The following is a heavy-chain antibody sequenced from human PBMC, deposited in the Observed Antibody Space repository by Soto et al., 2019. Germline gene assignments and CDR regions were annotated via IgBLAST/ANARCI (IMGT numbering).Heavy chain of an antibody. D-gene: IGHD6-6*01. CDR3: ARRIAARPTPYYYGMDV. CDR2: MNPNSGNT. Sequence: QVQLVQSGAEVKKPGASVKVSCKASGYTFTSYDINWVRQATGQGLEWMGWMNPNSGNTGYAQKFQGRVTMTRNTSISTAYMELSSLRSEDTAVYYCARRIAARPTPYYYGMDVWGQGTTVTVSS. CDR1: GYTFTSYD. J-gene: IGHJ6*02. V-gene: IGHV1-8*01.